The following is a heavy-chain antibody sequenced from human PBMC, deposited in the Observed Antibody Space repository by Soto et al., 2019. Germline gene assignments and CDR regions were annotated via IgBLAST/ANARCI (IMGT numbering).Heavy chain of an antibody. V-gene: IGHV3-30*18. Sequence: QVQLVESGGGVVQPGRSLRLSCAASGFTFSSYGMHWVRQAPGKGLEWVAVISYDGSNKYYADSVKGRFTISRDNSKNTLYQQMNSLRAEDTAVDYGAKERAAMVTHNCGQGTLFTVSS. CDR2: ISYDGSNK. D-gene: IGHD5-18*01. CDR3: AKERAAMVTHN. J-gene: IGHJ4*02. CDR1: GFTFSSYG.